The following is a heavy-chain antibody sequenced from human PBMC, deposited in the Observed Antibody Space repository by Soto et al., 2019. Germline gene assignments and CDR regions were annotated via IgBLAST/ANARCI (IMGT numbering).Heavy chain of an antibody. Sequence: SETLSLTCTVSGGSISSSSYYWGWIRQPPGKGLEWIGSIYYSGSTYYNPSLKSRVTISVDTSKNQFSLKLSSVTAADTAVYYCARFYDYIWGSYRYSDAFDIWGQGTMVTVSS. V-gene: IGHV4-39*01. CDR2: IYYSGST. CDR1: GGSISSSSYY. CDR3: ARFYDYIWGSYRYSDAFDI. J-gene: IGHJ3*02. D-gene: IGHD3-16*02.